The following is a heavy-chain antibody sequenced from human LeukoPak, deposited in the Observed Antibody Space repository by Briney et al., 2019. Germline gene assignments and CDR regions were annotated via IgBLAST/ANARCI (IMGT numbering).Heavy chain of an antibody. D-gene: IGHD3-16*01. CDR2: ISYDGSNK. J-gene: IGHJ6*03. Sequence: GGSLRLSCAASGFTFSRYAMHWVRQAPGKGLEWVAVISYDGSNKYYADSVKGRYTISRDNSKNTLYLQMNSLRAEDTAVYYCAKEMGERYYYYYMDVWGRGTTVTISS. CDR3: AKEMGERYYYYYMDV. V-gene: IGHV3-30*04. CDR1: GFTFSRYA.